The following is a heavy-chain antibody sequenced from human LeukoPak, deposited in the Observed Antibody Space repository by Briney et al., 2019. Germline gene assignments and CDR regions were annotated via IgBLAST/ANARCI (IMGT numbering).Heavy chain of an antibody. J-gene: IGHJ4*02. CDR3: AKDIDPGASYFDY. CDR2: ISYDGSHK. V-gene: IGHV3-30*18. Sequence: PERSLRLSCAASGFTFSACGVHWVRQAPGKGLEWLATISYDGSHKYYADSVKGRFTISRDNSKNTLYLQMNSLRAEDTAVYYCAKDIDPGASYFDYWGQGTLVTVSS. D-gene: IGHD4/OR15-4a*01. CDR1: GFTFSACG.